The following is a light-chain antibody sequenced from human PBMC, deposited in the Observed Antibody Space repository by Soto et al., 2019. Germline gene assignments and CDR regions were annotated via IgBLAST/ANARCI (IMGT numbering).Light chain of an antibody. CDR3: ATWDDSLNGWV. CDR1: SSNIGSNT. V-gene: IGLV1-44*01. J-gene: IGLJ3*02. CDR2: GNN. Sequence: QSALTQPPSASGTPGQTVAISCSGSSSNIGSNTVNWYQQFPGTAPKLLIYGNNQRPSGVPDRLSGSKSDTSASLAISGLLSEDESDYYCATWDDSLNGWVFGGGTKLTVL.